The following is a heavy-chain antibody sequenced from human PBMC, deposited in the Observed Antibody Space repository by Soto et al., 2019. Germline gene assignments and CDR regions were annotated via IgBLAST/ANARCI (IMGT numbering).Heavy chain of an antibody. CDR2: ISSSGSTI. D-gene: IGHD2-15*01. CDR1: GFTFSDYY. V-gene: IGHV3-11*01. Sequence: VGSLRLSCAASGFTFSDYYMSWIRQAPGKGLEWVSYISSSGSTIYYADSVKGRFTISRDNAKNSLYLQMNSLRAEDTAVYYCARAYSGRLPRRADYYYALDVWGQGTMVTVSS. CDR3: ARAYSGRLPRRADYYYALDV. J-gene: IGHJ6*02.